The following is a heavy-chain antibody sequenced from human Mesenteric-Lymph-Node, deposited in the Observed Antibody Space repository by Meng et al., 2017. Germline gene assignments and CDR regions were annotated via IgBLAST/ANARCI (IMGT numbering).Heavy chain of an antibody. CDR3: ARDRGNRGYDPPYYYYYYGMDV. Sequence: GGSLRLSCAASGFTFSNSDMNWVRQAPGKGLEWVSGVSWNGSRTHYADSVKGRFIISRDNSRNFLYQQMNSLRPEDMAVYYCARDRGNRGYDPPYYYYYYGMDVWGQGTTVTVSS. J-gene: IGHJ6*02. D-gene: IGHD5-12*01. CDR1: GFTFSNSD. CDR2: VSWNGSRT. V-gene: IGHV3-19*01.